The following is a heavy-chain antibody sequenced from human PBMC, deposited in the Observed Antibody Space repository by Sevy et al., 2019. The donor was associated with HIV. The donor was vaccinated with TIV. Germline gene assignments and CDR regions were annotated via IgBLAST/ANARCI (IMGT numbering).Heavy chain of an antibody. V-gene: IGHV1-2*02. CDR1: GYTFTGYY. Sequence: ASVKVSCKASGYTFTGYYMHWVRQAPGQRLEWMGWMTPNSGGTNYAQKFQGRVTMTRDTSISTAYMELSRLRSDDTAVYYCARSDSSGYYWGFDYWGQGTLVTVSS. J-gene: IGHJ4*02. CDR2: MTPNSGGT. D-gene: IGHD3-22*01. CDR3: ARSDSSGYYWGFDY.